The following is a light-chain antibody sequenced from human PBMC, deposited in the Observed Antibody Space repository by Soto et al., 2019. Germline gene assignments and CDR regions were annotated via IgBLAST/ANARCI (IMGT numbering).Light chain of an antibody. V-gene: IGLV1-40*01. CDR3: QSYYSSLSGLHVV. J-gene: IGLJ2*01. Sequence: QSALTQPPSVSGAPGQRVTISCTGSSSNIGAGYDVHWYQQLPGTAPKLLIYGNSNRPSGVPDRFSGSKSGTSASLAITGLQAEDEADYYCQSYYSSLSGLHVVFGGGTKLTVL. CDR2: GNS. CDR1: SSNIGAGYD.